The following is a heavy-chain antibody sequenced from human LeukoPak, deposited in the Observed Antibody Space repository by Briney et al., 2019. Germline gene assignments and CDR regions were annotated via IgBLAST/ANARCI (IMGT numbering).Heavy chain of an antibody. Sequence: NPSETLSLTCTVSGGSITSHYWSWVRQPPGKGLEWIGYMYHSGSSTYNPSLKSRVTMSIDTSKKQFSLKLSSVTAVDTAVYYCARVCSGSALDYWGQGILVTVSS. D-gene: IGHD1-26*01. J-gene: IGHJ4*02. V-gene: IGHV4-59*11. CDR1: GGSITSHY. CDR2: MYHSGSS. CDR3: ARVCSGSALDY.